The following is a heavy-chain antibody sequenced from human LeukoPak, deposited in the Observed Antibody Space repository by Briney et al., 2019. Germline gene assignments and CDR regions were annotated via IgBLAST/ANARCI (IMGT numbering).Heavy chain of an antibody. J-gene: IGHJ4*02. V-gene: IGHV3-23*01. CDR3: ARDPYYYDSSGYYPFDY. D-gene: IGHD3-22*01. CDR2: FSGKGDTT. CDR1: GFTFSHYG. Sequence: GGSLGLSCAASGFTFSHYGMSWVRQAPGKGLEWVAGFSGKGDTTYYAESVRGRFTISRDTSKNTLFLQMNSLRAEDTAVYYCARDPYYYDSSGYYPFDYWGQGTLVTVSS.